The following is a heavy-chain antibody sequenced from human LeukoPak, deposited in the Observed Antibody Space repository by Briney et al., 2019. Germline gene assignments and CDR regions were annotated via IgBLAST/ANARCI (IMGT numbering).Heavy chain of an antibody. J-gene: IGHJ5*02. CDR1: GFTFDDYA. V-gene: IGHV3-9*01. CDR3: ARAMT. Sequence: GGSLRLSCAASGFTFDDYAMHWVRQAPGKGLEWVSGISWNSGSIGYADSVKGRFTISRDNTKNSLYLQMSSLRAEDTAVYYCARAMTWGQGTPVSVSS. CDR2: ISWNSGSI.